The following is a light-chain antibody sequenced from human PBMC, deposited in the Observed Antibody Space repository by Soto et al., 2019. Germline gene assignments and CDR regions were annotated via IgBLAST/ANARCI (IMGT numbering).Light chain of an antibody. Sequence: EIVMTQSPATLSVSPGERATLSCRASQSISSSLAWYQQKPGQAPRLLIYRASTRATGIPARFSGSGSGTEFTLTISSLQSEDFAVYYCQQYNNWPPMTFGGGTKVEIK. CDR1: QSISSS. V-gene: IGKV3-15*01. CDR2: RAS. J-gene: IGKJ4*01. CDR3: QQYNNWPPMT.